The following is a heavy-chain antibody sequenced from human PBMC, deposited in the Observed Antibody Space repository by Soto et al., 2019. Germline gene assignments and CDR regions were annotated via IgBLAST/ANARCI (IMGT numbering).Heavy chain of an antibody. CDR1: GLSLSTSGEA. CDR3: AHYVSTSPAGWFDP. D-gene: IGHD3-10*02. Sequence: QITLKESGPTLVKPTQTLTLTGTFSGLSLSTSGEAVGWIRQPPGKALEWLALIYWDDDKRYNPTLKTRLTTTKDTSKNQVVLTLTNMDPVDTATYYCAHYVSTSPAGWFDPWGQGILVTVSS. V-gene: IGHV2-5*02. J-gene: IGHJ5*02. CDR2: IYWDDDK.